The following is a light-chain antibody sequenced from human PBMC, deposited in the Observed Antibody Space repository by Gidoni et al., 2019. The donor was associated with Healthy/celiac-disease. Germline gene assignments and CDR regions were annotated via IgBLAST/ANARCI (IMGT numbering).Light chain of an antibody. CDR3: SSYTSSSTPCV. J-gene: IGLJ1*01. CDR1: SSDVGGYKY. V-gene: IGLV2-14*03. Sequence: QSALTQPASVCVSPVQSITISCTRTSSDVGGYKYVSCYQQHPGKAPKLMIYDVSDRPSGVSNRFSGSKSGNTASLTISGLQAEDEADYYCSSYTSSSTPCVFGTGTKVTVL. CDR2: DVS.